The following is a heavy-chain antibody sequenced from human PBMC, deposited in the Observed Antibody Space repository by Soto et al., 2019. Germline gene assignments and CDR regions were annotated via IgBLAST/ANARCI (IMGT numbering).Heavy chain of an antibody. Sequence: EVQLVESGGDLVQPGGSLRLSCAASGFTFNRCGMNWVRQAPGKGPEWISYIRYDSKNKYYADSVKGRFTISRDNGKNSLYLQMNNLRVEDTAVYYCARDTLDIDSLWSDFDYWGQGALVTVSS. V-gene: IGHV3-48*01. CDR3: ARDTLDIDSLWSDFDY. CDR2: IRYDSKNK. J-gene: IGHJ4*02. D-gene: IGHD3-10*02. CDR1: GFTFNRCG.